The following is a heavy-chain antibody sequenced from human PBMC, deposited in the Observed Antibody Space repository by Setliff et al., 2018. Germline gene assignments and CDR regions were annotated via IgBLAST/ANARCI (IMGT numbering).Heavy chain of an antibody. CDR2: INPNSGGT. V-gene: IGHV1-2*02. J-gene: IGHJ4*02. CDR3: ARGGYSGNSDYFDY. D-gene: IGHD5-12*01. Sequence: ASVKVSCKASGYTFTGYYMHWVRQAPGQGLEWMGWINPNSGGTNYAQKLQGRVTMTTDTSTSTAYMELSRLRSDDTAVYYCARGGYSGNSDYFDYWGQGTLVTVSS. CDR1: GYTFTGYY.